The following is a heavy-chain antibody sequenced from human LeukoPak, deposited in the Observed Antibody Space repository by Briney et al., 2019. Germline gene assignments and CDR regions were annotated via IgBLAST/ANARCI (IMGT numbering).Heavy chain of an antibody. CDR2: IYTSGST. V-gene: IGHV4-4*07. CDR3: ARGFGIAAAGTGSSPDY. D-gene: IGHD6-13*01. J-gene: IGHJ4*02. CDR1: GGSISSYY. Sequence: SETLSLTCTVSGGSISSYYWSWIRQPAGKGLEWIGRIYTSGSTNYNPSLKSRVTISVDTSKNQFSLKLSSVAAADTAVYYCARGFGIAAAGTGSSPDYWGQGTLVTVSS.